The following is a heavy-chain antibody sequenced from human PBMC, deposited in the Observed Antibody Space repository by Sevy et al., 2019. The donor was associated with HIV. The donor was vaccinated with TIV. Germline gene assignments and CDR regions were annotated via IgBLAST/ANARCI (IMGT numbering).Heavy chain of an antibody. CDR2: ISYEGTET. CDR3: ARDGGYSIKWYPLY. CDR1: GFAFSSHA. V-gene: IGHV3-30-3*01. D-gene: IGHD6-13*01. Sequence: GSLRLSCATSGFAFSSHAMHWVRQAPGKGLEWVAVISYEGTETFYAASVEGRFTISRDNSKNMLSLQINSLRPEDTAVYYCARDGGYSIKWYPLYWGHGTLVTVSS. J-gene: IGHJ4*01.